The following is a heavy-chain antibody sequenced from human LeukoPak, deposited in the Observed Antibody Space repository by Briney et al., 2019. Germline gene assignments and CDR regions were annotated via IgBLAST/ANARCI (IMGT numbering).Heavy chain of an antibody. CDR1: GFTFSTYS. D-gene: IGHD1-26*01. CDR3: ASFSDTKYYFDY. Sequence: MAGGSLRLSCAASGFTFSTYSMNWVRQAPGKGLEWVSSISSSSIYIYYADSVKGRFTISRDNAKNSLYLQMNSLRAEDTAVYYCASFSDTKYYFDYWGQGTLVTVSS. CDR2: ISSSSIYI. V-gene: IGHV3-21*01. J-gene: IGHJ4*02.